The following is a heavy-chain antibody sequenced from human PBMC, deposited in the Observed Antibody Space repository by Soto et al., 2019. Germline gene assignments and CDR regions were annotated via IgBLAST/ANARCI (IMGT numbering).Heavy chain of an antibody. CDR1: GGTFSSYA. V-gene: IGHV1-69*01. CDR2: IIPIFGTA. D-gene: IGHD3-3*01. Sequence: QVQLVQSGAEVKKPGSSVKVSCKASGGTFSSYAISWVRQAPGQGLEWMGGIIPIFGTANYAQKFQGRVTITADEPTSTAYMELSSLRSEDTAVYYCARGGPPITIFGVVILPGMDVWGQGTTVTVSS. CDR3: ARGGPPITIFGVVILPGMDV. J-gene: IGHJ6*02.